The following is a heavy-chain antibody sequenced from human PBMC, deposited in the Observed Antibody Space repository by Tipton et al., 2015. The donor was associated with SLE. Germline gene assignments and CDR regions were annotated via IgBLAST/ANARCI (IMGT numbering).Heavy chain of an antibody. D-gene: IGHD6-13*01. CDR2: IRGDGSTT. CDR3: AKDIWASIAAAGYFDY. J-gene: IGHJ4*02. CDR1: GFTFSSYW. Sequence: SLRLSCTTSGFTFSSYWMHWVRQAPGKGLVWVSRIRGDGSTTYYADFVEGRFTISRDNAKNTLYLQMNSLRAEDTALYYCAKDIWASIAAAGYFDYWGQGTLVTVSS. V-gene: IGHV3-74*01.